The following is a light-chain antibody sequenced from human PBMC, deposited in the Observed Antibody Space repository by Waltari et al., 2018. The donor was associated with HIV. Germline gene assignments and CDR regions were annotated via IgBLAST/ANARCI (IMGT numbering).Light chain of an antibody. J-gene: IGLJ1*01. V-gene: IGLV3-25*03. CDR3: LSADSSGTYV. Sequence: SSELTQPPSVSVSPGQTARITCSGDASPKPYTHWFQQKPGQAPVVVIHKNTERPSGISERFSASRSGTTVTLTITGVQTDDEADYYCLSADSSGTYVFGPGTTVTVL. CDR1: ASPKPY. CDR2: KNT.